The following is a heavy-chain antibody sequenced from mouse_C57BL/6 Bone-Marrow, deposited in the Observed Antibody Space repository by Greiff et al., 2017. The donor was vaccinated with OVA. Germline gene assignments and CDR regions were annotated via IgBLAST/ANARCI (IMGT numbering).Heavy chain of an antibody. Sequence: QVQLQQPGAELVRPGSSVKLSCKASGYTFTSYWMHWVKQRPIRGLEWIGNIDPSDSETHYNQKFKDKATLTVDKSSSTAYMQLSSLTSEDSAVYYCARGRDDGYYVRAMDYWGQGTSVTVSS. D-gene: IGHD2-3*01. V-gene: IGHV1-52*01. CDR2: IDPSDSET. CDR1: GYTFTSYW. J-gene: IGHJ4*01. CDR3: ARGRDDGYYVRAMDY.